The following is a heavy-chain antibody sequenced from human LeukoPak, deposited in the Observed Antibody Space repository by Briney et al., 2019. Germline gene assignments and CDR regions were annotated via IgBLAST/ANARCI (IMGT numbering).Heavy chain of an antibody. V-gene: IGHV3-7*03. CDR1: GFTFSTYW. D-gene: IGHD4-17*01. CDR3: ARDRLYGYGDHTFDY. Sequence: PGGSLRLSCAASGFTFSTYWMSWVRQAPGKGLEWVANIKQDGSEKYYVDSVKGRFTISRDNAWNSLYLQMNSLRAEDTAVYYCARDRLYGYGDHTFDYWGQGTLVTVSS. J-gene: IGHJ4*02. CDR2: IKQDGSEK.